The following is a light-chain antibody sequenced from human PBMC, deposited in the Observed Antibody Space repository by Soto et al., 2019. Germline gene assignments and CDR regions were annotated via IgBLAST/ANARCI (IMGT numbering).Light chain of an antibody. CDR1: SSDVGSYNL. CDR3: CSSAGSGSLV. J-gene: IGLJ2*01. V-gene: IGLV2-23*01. CDR2: EGN. Sequence: QSALTQPASVSGSPGQSITISCTGTSSDVGSYNLVSWYQQHPGKAPKLIIYEGNKRPSGVSNRLSGSKSGNTASLTISGLQAEEEADYFCCSSAGSGSLVFGGGTKLAVL.